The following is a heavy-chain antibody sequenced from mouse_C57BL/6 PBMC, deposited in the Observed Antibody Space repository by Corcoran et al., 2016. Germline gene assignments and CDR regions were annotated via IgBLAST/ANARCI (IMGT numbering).Heavy chain of an antibody. CDR2: IDPEDGDT. V-gene: IGHV14-1*01. D-gene: IGHD1-1*01. J-gene: IGHJ3*01. Sequence: EVQLQQSGAELVRPGASVKLSCTASGFNIKDYYMHWVKQRPEQGLEWIGRIDPEDGDTEYAPKFQGKATMTADTSSNTAYLQLSSLTSEDTAVYYCTTQAHYYGSSYECAYWGQGTLVTVSA. CDR1: GFNIKDYY. CDR3: TTQAHYYGSSYECAY.